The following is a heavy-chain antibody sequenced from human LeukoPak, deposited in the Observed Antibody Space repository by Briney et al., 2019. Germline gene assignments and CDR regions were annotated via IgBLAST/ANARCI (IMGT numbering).Heavy chain of an antibody. CDR1: GGSISSSSYY. CDR3: ARDKGRQQWLVWGSHYMDV. J-gene: IGHJ6*03. Sequence: SETLSLTCTVSGGSISSSSYYWGWIRQPPGKGLEWIGSIYYSGSTYYNPSLKSRVTISVDTSKNQFSLKLSSVTAADTAVYYCARDKGRQQWLVWGSHYMDVWDKGTTVTISS. V-gene: IGHV4-39*07. CDR2: IYYSGST. D-gene: IGHD6-19*01.